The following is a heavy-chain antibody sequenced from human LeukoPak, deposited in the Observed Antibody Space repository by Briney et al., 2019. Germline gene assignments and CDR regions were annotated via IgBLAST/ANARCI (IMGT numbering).Heavy chain of an antibody. D-gene: IGHD6-13*01. CDR2: ISGSSIYI. V-gene: IGHV3-21*01. Sequence: SLRLSSAASGFTFSSYSMNSVRQAPGKGVGWVSAISGSSIYIYYADSVKGRFTISRHNAKNSLYLQMNSVRAEDTAVYYCARGSSPWGTFDIWGQGTMVTVSS. CDR3: ARGSSPWGTFDI. J-gene: IGHJ3*02. CDR1: GFTFSSYS.